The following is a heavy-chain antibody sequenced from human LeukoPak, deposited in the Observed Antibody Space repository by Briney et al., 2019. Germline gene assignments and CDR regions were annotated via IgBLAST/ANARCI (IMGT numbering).Heavy chain of an antibody. V-gene: IGHV3-7*01. CDR1: GFTFSTYW. Sequence: GGSLRLSCAASGFTFSTYWMNWVRQPPGKGLEWVANIKPDGSEKYFVDSVKGRFTISRDNAKNSLYLQMNSLRAEDTAVYYCLRSGGYWGQGTPVTVSS. CDR2: IKPDGSEK. D-gene: IGHD1-26*01. CDR3: LRSGGY. J-gene: IGHJ4*02.